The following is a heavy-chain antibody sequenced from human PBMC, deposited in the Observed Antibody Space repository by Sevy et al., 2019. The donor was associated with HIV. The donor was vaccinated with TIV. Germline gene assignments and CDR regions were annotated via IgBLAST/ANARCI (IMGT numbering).Heavy chain of an antibody. D-gene: IGHD3-22*01. Sequence: GGSLRLSCAASGFTFSSYAMSWVRQAPEKGLEWVSVISDSGGNTYYADSVKGRFTISRDNSRNTLYLQMNSLGAEDTAVYYCAKDPPTHNYYGSSGYFDNWGQGTLVTVSS. CDR3: AKDPPTHNYYGSSGYFDN. V-gene: IGHV3-23*01. CDR2: ISDSGGNT. J-gene: IGHJ5*02. CDR1: GFTFSSYA.